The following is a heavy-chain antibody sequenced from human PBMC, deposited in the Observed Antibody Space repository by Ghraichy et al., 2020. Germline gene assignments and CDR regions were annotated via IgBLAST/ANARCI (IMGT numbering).Heavy chain of an antibody. CDR1: GFTFSSYG. J-gene: IGHJ4*02. V-gene: IGHV3-30*02. CDR2: IRYDGSNK. D-gene: IGHD2-21*02. Sequence: GGSLRLSCAASGFTFSSYGMHWVRQAPGKGLEWVAFIRYDGSNKYYADSVKGRFTISRDNSKNTLYLQMNSQRAEDTAVYYCAKDRKGGIVVVTAMTGFDYWGQGTLDTVA. CDR3: AKDRKGGIVVVTAMTGFDY.